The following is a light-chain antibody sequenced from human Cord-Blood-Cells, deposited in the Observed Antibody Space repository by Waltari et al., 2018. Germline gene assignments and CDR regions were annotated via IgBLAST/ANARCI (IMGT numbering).Light chain of an antibody. CDR2: AAS. CDR1: QGISNY. J-gene: IGKJ1*01. CDR3: XKYNXXXPT. V-gene: IGKV1-27*01. Sequence: DIQMTQSPSSLSASVGXXVTXTCRASQGISNYLAWYQQKQGKVPKLLIYAASTLQSGVPSXFSGSGSGTXFTLXXSSLXPEDVATYYXXKYNXXXPTFGXXTKVEI.